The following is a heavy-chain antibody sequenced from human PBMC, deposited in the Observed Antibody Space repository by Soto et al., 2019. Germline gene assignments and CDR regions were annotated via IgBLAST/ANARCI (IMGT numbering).Heavy chain of an antibody. D-gene: IGHD2-21*02. CDR3: VLTALNYYMDV. V-gene: IGHV4-39*01. CDR2: IYYSGST. CDR1: GGSISSSSYY. Sequence: SETLSLTCTVSGGSISSSSYYWGWIRQPPGKGLEWIGSIYYSGSTYYNPSLKSRVTISVDTSKNQFSLKLSSVTAADTAVYYCVLTALNYYMDVWGKGTTVTVSS. J-gene: IGHJ6*03.